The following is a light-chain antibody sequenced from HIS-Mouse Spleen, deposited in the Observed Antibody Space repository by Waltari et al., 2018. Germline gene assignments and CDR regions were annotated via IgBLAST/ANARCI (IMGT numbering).Light chain of an antibody. CDR1: AFPKKY. J-gene: IGLJ2*01. Sequence: SYELTQPPSVSVSPGQTARITCPGDAFPKKYACWSQQKSGPAPVPVVYEDSRRPPGIAERLSGSSSETMATLTVRGAQVEDEADYYCYSTDSSGNHRVFGGGTKLTVL. CDR2: EDS. CDR3: YSTDSSGNHRV. V-gene: IGLV3-10*01.